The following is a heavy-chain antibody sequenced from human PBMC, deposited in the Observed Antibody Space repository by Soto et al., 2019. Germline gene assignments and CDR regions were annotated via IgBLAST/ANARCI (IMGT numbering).Heavy chain of an antibody. Sequence: QVQLVQSGAEVKKPGASVKVSCKASGYTFTSYDINWVRQATGQGLEWMGWMNPNSGNTGYAQKFQGRVTMTRNTSISTAYMELSSMGSEDTAVYYCARGSILWFGELGYYGMDVWGQGTTVTVSS. V-gene: IGHV1-8*01. J-gene: IGHJ6*02. CDR1: GYTFTSYD. D-gene: IGHD3-10*01. CDR2: MNPNSGNT. CDR3: ARGSILWFGELGYYGMDV.